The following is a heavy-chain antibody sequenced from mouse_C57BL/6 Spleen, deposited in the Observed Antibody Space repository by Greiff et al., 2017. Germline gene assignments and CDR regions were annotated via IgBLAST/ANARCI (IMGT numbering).Heavy chain of an antibody. CDR1: GYTFTDYY. CDR3: ARYDYDGDFEAY. V-gene: IGHV1-76*01. CDR2: IYPGSGNT. Sequence: VQLQQSGAELVRPGASVKLSCKASGYTFTDYYINWVKQRPGQGLEWIARIYPGSGNTYYNEKFKGKATLTAEKSSSTAYMQLSSLTSEDSAVYFCARYDYDGDFEAYWGQGTLVTVSA. J-gene: IGHJ3*01. D-gene: IGHD2-4*01.